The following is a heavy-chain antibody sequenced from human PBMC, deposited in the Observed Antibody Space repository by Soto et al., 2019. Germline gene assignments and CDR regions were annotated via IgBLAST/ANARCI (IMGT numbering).Heavy chain of an antibody. CDR1: GFIFSSYG. Sequence: QEQLVQSGGGVVQPGRSLRLSCAASGFIFSSYGMHWVRQAPGKGLEWVAVLSYDGSNEYYADSVQGRFTISRDNSKQTLYLQMNSLRAEDRAVYCCATLSWEGIIVVGPFGGPGDYCGQGTVVTVSS. CDR2: LSYDGSNE. CDR3: ATLSWEGIIVVGPFGGPGDY. J-gene: IGHJ4*02. D-gene: IGHD2-2*01. V-gene: IGHV3-30*03.